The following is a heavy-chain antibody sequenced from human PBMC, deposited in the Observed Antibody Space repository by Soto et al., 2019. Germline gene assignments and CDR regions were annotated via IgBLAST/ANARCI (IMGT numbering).Heavy chain of an antibody. CDR1: GGSVSSGSYY. J-gene: IGHJ1*01. D-gene: IGHD1-7*01. CDR2: ITVNGIT. Sequence: SETLSLTCTVSGGSVSSGSYYWSWIRQPPGKGLEWIGRITVNGITQYTPSFRSRVTMSMDTSRNQFSLNLQSATAADTALYYCARESGENWTYEAHWGQGTLVTVSS. CDR3: ARESGENWTYEAH. V-gene: IGHV4-61*01.